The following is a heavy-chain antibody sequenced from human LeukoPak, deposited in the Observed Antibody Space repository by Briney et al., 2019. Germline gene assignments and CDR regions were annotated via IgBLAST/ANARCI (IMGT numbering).Heavy chain of an antibody. V-gene: IGHV4-38-2*02. CDR2: IYYSGNT. Sequence: SETLSLTCTVSGYSISSGYFWGWIRQPPGKGLEWIGSIYYSGNTYYNASLKSQVSISIDTSKNQFSLRLTSVTAADTAVYYCAREAPATMIVVVNDAFDIWAQGTMVTVSS. CDR3: AREAPATMIVVVNDAFDI. J-gene: IGHJ3*02. D-gene: IGHD3-22*01. CDR1: GYSISSGYF.